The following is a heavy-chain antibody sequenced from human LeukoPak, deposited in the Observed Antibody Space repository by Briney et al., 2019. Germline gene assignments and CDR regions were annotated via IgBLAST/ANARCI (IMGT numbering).Heavy chain of an antibody. J-gene: IGHJ4*02. CDR3: ASGLVGGSFDY. CDR1: GFTFSSYG. D-gene: IGHD3/OR15-3a*01. V-gene: IGHV3-33*03. Sequence: SGGSLRLSCVASGFTFSSYGMHWVRQAPGKGLEWVAIIWYDGSNRFYADSVKGRFTISRDNSKSTLYLLMNSLRAEDTAVYFCASGLVGGSFDYWGQGTLVTVFS. CDR2: IWYDGSNR.